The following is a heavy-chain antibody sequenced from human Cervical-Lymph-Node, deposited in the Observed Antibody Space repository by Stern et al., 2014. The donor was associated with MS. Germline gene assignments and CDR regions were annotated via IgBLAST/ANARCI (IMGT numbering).Heavy chain of an antibody. J-gene: IGHJ4*02. D-gene: IGHD3-9*01. Sequence: VQLVESGAEVKEPGASVTVSCKAFGNTFTNDYIHWVRQAPGQGLEWMGLINPTGDGTVYGQNFRGRVTLTRDTSTRTVYMELRSLKSDDTAVYYCAADLVIGFGSSDYWGQGTLVSVSS. CDR3: AADLVIGFGSSDY. V-gene: IGHV1-46*03. CDR1: GNTFTNDY. CDR2: INPTGDGT.